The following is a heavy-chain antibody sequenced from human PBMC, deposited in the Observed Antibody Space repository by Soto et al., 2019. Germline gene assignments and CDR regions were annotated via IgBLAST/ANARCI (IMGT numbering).Heavy chain of an antibody. J-gene: IGHJ3*02. D-gene: IGHD1-26*01. V-gene: IGHV3-33*01. CDR3: ARGFSGSYVYAFDI. Sequence: PGGSLRLSCAASGFTFSSYGMHWFRQAPGKGLEWVAVIWYDGSNKYYADSVKGRFTISRDNSKNTLYLQMNSLRAEDTAVYYCARGFSGSYVYAFDIWGQGTMVTVSS. CDR2: IWYDGSNK. CDR1: GFTFSSYG.